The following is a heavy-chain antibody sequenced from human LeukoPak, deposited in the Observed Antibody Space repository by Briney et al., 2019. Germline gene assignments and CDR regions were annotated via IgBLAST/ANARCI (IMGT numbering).Heavy chain of an antibody. CDR2: IYYSGST. CDR3: ARSLWYSGYM. V-gene: IGHV4-39*01. D-gene: IGHD1-26*01. CDR1: GGSLSSSSYY. Sequence: SETLSLTCTVSGGSLSSSSYYWGWVRQPPGRGMEWIGSIYYSGSTYYNPSLKSRVTISVDTSNNQFSLKLSSVTAADTAVYYCARSLWYSGYMWGQGTLVTVSS. J-gene: IGHJ4*02.